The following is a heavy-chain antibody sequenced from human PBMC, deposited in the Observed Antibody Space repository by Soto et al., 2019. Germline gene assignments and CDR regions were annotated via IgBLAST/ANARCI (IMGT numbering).Heavy chain of an antibody. V-gene: IGHV3-48*02. CDR1: GFTFSSYS. CDR2: ISSSSSTI. Sequence: EVQLVESGGGLVQPGGSLRLSCAASGFTFSSYSMNWVRQAPGKGLEWVSYISSSSSTIYYADSVKGRFTISRDNAKNSLSLPMNSLRDEDTAVYYCAREGGLLNGFDPWGQGTLVTVSS. CDR3: AREGGLLNGFDP. J-gene: IGHJ5*02.